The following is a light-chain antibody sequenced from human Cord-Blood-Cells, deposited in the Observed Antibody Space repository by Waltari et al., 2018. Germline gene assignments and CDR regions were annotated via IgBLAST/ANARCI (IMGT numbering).Light chain of an antibody. J-gene: IGKJ3*01. Sequence: EIVMTQSPATLSVSPGERATLSCRASQGVSSNLAWYQQKPGQAPRLLIYGASTRATGIPTRFSGSGSGTEFTLTISSLQSEDFAVYYWQQYNNWPLERITFGPGTKVDIK. CDR3: QQYNNWPLERIT. V-gene: IGKV3-15*01. CDR1: QGVSSN. CDR2: GAS.